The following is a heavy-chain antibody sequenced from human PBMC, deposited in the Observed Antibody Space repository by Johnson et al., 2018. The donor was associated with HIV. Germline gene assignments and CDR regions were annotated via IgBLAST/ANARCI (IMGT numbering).Heavy chain of an antibody. CDR2: IRYDGSNK. V-gene: IGHV3-30*02. D-gene: IGHD6-19*01. CDR3: AKAEWYSSGWYPFNAFDI. J-gene: IGHJ3*02. CDR1: GFTFSSYG. Sequence: QVQLVESGGGVVQPGGSLRLSFAASGFTFSSYGMHWVRLAPGKGLEWVAFIRYDGSNKYYADSVKGRFTIYRDNSKNTLYLQMNSLRAEDTAVYYCAKAEWYSSGWYPFNAFDIWGQGTMITVSS.